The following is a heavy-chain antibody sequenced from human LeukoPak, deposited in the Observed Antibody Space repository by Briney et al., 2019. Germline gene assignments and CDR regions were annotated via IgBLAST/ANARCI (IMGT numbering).Heavy chain of an antibody. CDR2: INHSGST. CDR1: GGSFSGYY. Sequence: SETLSLTCAVYGGSFSGYYWSWIRQPPGKGLEWIGEINHSGSTNYNPSLKSRVTISVDTSKNQFSLKLSSVTAADTAVYYCARGGDYVWGSYRYSNWFDPWGQRTLVTVSS. J-gene: IGHJ5*02. D-gene: IGHD3-16*02. V-gene: IGHV4-34*01. CDR3: ARGGDYVWGSYRYSNWFDP.